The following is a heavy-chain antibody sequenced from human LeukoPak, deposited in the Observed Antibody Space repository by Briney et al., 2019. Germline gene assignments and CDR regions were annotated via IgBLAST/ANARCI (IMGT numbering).Heavy chain of an antibody. Sequence: GGSLRLSCVPSGFPFSRYGMHWVRQAPGKGLEWVAVISYDGTNKYYADSVNGRFTISRDNSKNTMYLQMNSPRAEDTAVYYCAKEGGYFDWPFSSDYGGQAPLLTVSS. D-gene: IGHD3-9*01. CDR1: GFPFSRYG. CDR2: ISYDGTNK. V-gene: IGHV3-30*18. J-gene: IGHJ4*02. CDR3: AKEGGYFDWPFSSDY.